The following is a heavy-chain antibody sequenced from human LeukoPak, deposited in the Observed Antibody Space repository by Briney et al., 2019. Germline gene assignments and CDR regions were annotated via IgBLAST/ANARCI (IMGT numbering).Heavy chain of an antibody. CDR1: GFTFSNAW. CDR3: VRAYRDSSGWLDY. D-gene: IGHD6-19*01. V-gene: IGHV3-7*01. Sequence: PGGSLRLSCAASGFTFSNAWMSWVRQAPGKGPEWVANIKQDGSEKYYVDSVKGRFTISRDNAKNSLYLQMNTLRAEDTAVYYCVRAYRDSSGWLDYWGQGTLVTVSS. J-gene: IGHJ4*02. CDR2: IKQDGSEK.